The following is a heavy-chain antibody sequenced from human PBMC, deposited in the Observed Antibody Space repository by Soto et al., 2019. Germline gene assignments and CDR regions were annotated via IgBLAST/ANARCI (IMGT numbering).Heavy chain of an antibody. J-gene: IGHJ4*02. CDR1: GGSINSGGYC. D-gene: IGHD5-18*01. CDR2: ISYGGST. Sequence: QVQLQESGPGLVKPSQTLSLTCTVSGGSINSGGYCWSWIRQHPGKGLDWIGCISYGGSTSYNPSMKSRVTISVDTSKNQFSLKLTSVTAADTAVYYCSRGIHVWGQGALITVSS. V-gene: IGHV4-31*03. CDR3: SRGIHV.